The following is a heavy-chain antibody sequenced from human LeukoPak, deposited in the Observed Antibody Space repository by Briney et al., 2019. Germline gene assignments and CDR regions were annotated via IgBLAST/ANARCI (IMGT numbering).Heavy chain of an antibody. CDR2: ISYDGSNK. V-gene: IGHV3-30*18. J-gene: IGHJ4*02. CDR3: AKPKWFGELSHSYYFDY. D-gene: IGHD3-10*01. CDR1: GFTFSSYG. Sequence: SGGSLRLSCAASGFTFSSYGMHWVREAPGKGLEWVAVISYDGSNKYYADSVKGRFTISRDNSKNTLYLQMNSLRAEDTAVYYCAKPKWFGELSHSYYFDYWGQGTLVTVSS.